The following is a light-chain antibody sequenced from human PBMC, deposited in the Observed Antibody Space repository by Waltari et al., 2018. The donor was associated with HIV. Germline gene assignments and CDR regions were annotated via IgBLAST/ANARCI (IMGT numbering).Light chain of an antibody. Sequence: DIQMTQSPFSLSASVGDRVTVTCRASQSISSKLNWYQQRPGKAPDLLIYSASTLKSGVPSRFSGSGSGTDFTLTISSLQTEDFVTYYCQQSYSIPLTFGPGTKVEI. V-gene: IGKV1-39*01. J-gene: IGKJ3*01. CDR3: QQSYSIPLT. CDR2: SAS. CDR1: QSISSK.